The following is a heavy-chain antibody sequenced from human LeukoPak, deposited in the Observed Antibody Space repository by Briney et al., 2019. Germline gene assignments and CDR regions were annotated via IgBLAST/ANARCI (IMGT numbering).Heavy chain of an antibody. V-gene: IGHV4-31*03. J-gene: IGHJ5*02. CDR3: ARGPRGSLNWFDP. CDR2: IYDSGST. Sequence: PSETLSLTCTVSGGSISSGGYYWSWIRQPPGKGLEWIGYIYDSGSTDYNPSLKSRVTILVDTSETQFSLKLSSVTAADTAVYYCARGPRGSLNWFDPWGQGTLVTVSS. D-gene: IGHD6-13*01. CDR1: GGSISSGGYY.